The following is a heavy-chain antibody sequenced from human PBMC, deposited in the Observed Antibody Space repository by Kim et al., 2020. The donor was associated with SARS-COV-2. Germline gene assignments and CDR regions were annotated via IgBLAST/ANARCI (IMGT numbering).Heavy chain of an antibody. D-gene: IGHD6-6*01. CDR3: ARLAARPYYYYGMDV. V-gene: IGHV4-34*01. CDR2: INHSGST. CDR1: GGSFSGYY. J-gene: IGHJ6*02. Sequence: SETLSLTCAVYGGSFSGYYWSWIRQPPGKGLEWIGEINHSGSTNYNPSLKSRVTISVDTSKNQFSLKLSSVTAADTAVYYCARLAARPYYYYGMDVWGQGTTVTVSS.